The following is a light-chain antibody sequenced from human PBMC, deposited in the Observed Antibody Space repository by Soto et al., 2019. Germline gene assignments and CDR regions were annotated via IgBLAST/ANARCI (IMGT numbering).Light chain of an antibody. V-gene: IGLV3-1*01. CDR1: KLGDKY. J-gene: IGLJ2*01. CDR2: QDN. Sequence: SYELTQPPSVSVSPGQTASITCSGDKLGDKYACWYQQKPGQSPVLVIYQDNKRPSGIPERFSGSNSGNTAPLTISGTQAMDEADYYCQAWDSSTVVFGGGTKLTVL. CDR3: QAWDSSTVV.